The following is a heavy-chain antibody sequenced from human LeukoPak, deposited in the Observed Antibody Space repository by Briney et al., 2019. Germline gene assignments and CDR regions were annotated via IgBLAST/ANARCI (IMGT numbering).Heavy chain of an antibody. J-gene: IGHJ6*02. CDR2: ISGSGGST. CDR1: GFTFSSYA. D-gene: IGHD6-19*01. Sequence: GGSLRLSCAASGFTFSSYAMSWVRQAPGKGLEWVSAISGSGGSTYYADSVKGRFTISRDNSKNTLYLQMNSLRAEDTAVYYCAKGYSSGTRGGKSYYYYYGMDVWGQGTTVTVSS. CDR3: AKGYSSGTRGGKSYYYYYGMDV. V-gene: IGHV3-23*01.